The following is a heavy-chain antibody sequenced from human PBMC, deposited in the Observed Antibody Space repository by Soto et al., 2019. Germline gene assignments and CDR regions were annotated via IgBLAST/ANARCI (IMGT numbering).Heavy chain of an antibody. D-gene: IGHD3-22*01. CDR1: GFTFNIYA. CDR3: ARAIVYYGLDV. J-gene: IGHJ6*02. V-gene: IGHV3-23*01. CDR2: TGATGRTT. Sequence: GGSLRLSCAASGFTFNIYAMTWVRQAPGKGLEWVSTTGATGRTTYYADSVKGRFTVSRDNAKNTLYLQMSSLRAEDTGVYCCARAIVYYGLDVWGQGTTVTVSS.